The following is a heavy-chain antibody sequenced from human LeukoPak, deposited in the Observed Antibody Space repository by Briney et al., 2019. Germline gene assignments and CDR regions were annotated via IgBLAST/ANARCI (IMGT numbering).Heavy chain of an antibody. Sequence: ASVKVSCKASGYTFTGYYMHWMRQAPGQGLEWMGWISPNSGGTNYAQKFQGRVTMTRDTSISTAYMELSRLRSDDTAVYYCARVVVVAANNWFDPWGQGTLVTVSS. V-gene: IGHV1-2*02. CDR3: ARVVVVAANNWFDP. CDR1: GYTFTGYY. D-gene: IGHD2-15*01. J-gene: IGHJ5*02. CDR2: ISPNSGGT.